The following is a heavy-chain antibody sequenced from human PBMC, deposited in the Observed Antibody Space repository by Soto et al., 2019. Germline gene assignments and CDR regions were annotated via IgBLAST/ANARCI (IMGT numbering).Heavy chain of an antibody. Sequence: VQLVESGGGVVQPGRSLRLSCAASGFTFSSYGMHWVRQAPGKGLEWVAVIWYDGSNKYYADSVKGRFTISRDNSKNTLYLQMNSLRAEDTAVYYCARDHIVVVVAANNYYYGMDVWGQGTTVTVSS. D-gene: IGHD2-15*01. CDR2: IWYDGSNK. CDR3: ARDHIVVVVAANNYYYGMDV. CDR1: GFTFSSYG. V-gene: IGHV3-33*01. J-gene: IGHJ6*02.